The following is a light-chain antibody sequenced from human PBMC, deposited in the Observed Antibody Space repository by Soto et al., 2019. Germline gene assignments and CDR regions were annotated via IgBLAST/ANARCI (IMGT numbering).Light chain of an antibody. V-gene: IGKV3-15*01. CDR2: GAS. CDR3: QQYNNWPPFT. CDR1: QSVSGN. Sequence: EIVMTQSPATLSVSPGERATLSCRASQSVSGNFAWYQQKPGQAPRLLIYGASTRATGIPARFSGSGSGTEFTLTISSLQSEYFAVYYCQQYNNWPPFTFGPGTKVDIK. J-gene: IGKJ3*01.